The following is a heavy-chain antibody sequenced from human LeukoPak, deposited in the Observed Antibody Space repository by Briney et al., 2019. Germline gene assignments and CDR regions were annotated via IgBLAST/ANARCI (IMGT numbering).Heavy chain of an antibody. D-gene: IGHD3-22*01. CDR2: ISGSGGST. CDR1: GFTFSSYA. J-gene: IGHJ5*02. Sequence: GGSLILYCAASGFTFSSYAMSWVRQAAGTVLELVSAISGSGGSTYYADSVKGRFTISRDNSKNTLYLQMNSLRAEDTAVYYCAKGSSVYYDSSGYYRAWGQGTLVTVSS. CDR3: AKGSSVYYDSSGYYRA. V-gene: IGHV3-23*01.